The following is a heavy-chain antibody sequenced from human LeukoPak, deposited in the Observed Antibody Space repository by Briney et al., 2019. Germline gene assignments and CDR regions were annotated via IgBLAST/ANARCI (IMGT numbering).Heavy chain of an antibody. CDR1: GFTFSSYG. J-gene: IGHJ4*02. CDR2: IWYDGSNK. Sequence: TGGSLRLSCAASGFTFSSYGMHWVRQAPGKGLEWVAVIWYDGSNKYYADSAKGRFTISRDNSKNTLYLQMNSLRAEDTAVYYCARGASQVSIDYYDSSGYTNWGQGTLVTVSS. V-gene: IGHV3-33*01. CDR3: ARGASQVSIDYYDSSGYTN. D-gene: IGHD3-22*01.